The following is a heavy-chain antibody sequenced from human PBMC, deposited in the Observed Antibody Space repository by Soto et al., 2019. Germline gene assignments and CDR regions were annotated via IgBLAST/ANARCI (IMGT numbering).Heavy chain of an antibody. Sequence: QVQLQEAGPVLVKPSQTLSLTCTVSGGSISSGGYYWNWIRQHPGKGLEWIGYTYYSGSTYYNPSLRSRVTLSVDTSKNQFALKLSSVTAAATDVYYCAREPEYSSSWFDYWGQGTLVTVSS. CDR1: GGSISSGGYY. CDR3: AREPEYSSSWFDY. V-gene: IGHV4-31*03. J-gene: IGHJ4*02. D-gene: IGHD6-13*01. CDR2: TYYSGST.